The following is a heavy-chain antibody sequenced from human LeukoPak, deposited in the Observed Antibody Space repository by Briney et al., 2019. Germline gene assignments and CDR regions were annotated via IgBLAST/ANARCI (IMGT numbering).Heavy chain of an antibody. V-gene: IGHV4-38-2*01. D-gene: IGHD1-26*01. CDR3: ARHSSRWELLVDYFAY. J-gene: IGHJ4*02. Sequence: SETLSLTCAVSGYSISSGYYWGWTRQPPGQGLEWIGSIYHSGSTYYNPSLKSRVTISVDTSKNQFSLKLSSVTAADTAVYYCARHSSRWELLVDYFAYWGQGTLVTVSS. CDR1: GYSISSGYY. CDR2: IYHSGST.